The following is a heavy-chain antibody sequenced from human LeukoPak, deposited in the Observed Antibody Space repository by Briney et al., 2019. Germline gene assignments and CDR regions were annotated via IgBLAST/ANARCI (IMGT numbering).Heavy chain of an antibody. J-gene: IGHJ6*02. CDR1: GFTFSSYS. D-gene: IGHD3-16*01. Sequence: GGSLRLSCAASGFTFSSYSMNWVRQAPGKGLEWVSSITSTTRCIYYADSVKGRFTISRDNAKNSLYLQMNSLRAEDTAVYYCARDDNPLGLRRYYNGMDVWGQGTTVTVSS. CDR2: ITSTTRCI. CDR3: ARDDNPLGLRRYYNGMDV. V-gene: IGHV3-21*01.